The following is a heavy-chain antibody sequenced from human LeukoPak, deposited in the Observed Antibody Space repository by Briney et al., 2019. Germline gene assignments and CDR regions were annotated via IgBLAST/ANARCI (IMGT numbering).Heavy chain of an antibody. CDR1: RFTFSSYS. CDR2: ISSSSSYI. CDR3: AREGAGDVAVAVPDY. D-gene: IGHD6-19*01. Sequence: GGSLRLSCAASRFTFSSYSMNWVRQAPGKGLEWVSSISSSSSYIYYADSVKGRFTISRDNAKNSLYLQMNSLRGEDTAVYYCAREGAGDVAVAVPDYWGQGTLVTVSS. V-gene: IGHV3-21*01. J-gene: IGHJ4*02.